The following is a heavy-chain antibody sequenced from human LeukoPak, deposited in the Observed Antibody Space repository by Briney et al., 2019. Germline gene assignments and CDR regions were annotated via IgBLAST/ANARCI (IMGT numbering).Heavy chain of an antibody. CDR2: ISYSGYT. J-gene: IGHJ4*02. Sequence: PSETLSLTCTVSGGPMRSYYWSWIRQAPGKGLEWIGFISYSGYTSYSPSLKSRVAISVDTSKSQFSLRLNSVTAADTAIYYCARGRNDNGGMFFDSWAQGTLVTVSS. D-gene: IGHD4-23*01. CDR1: GGPMRSYY. V-gene: IGHV4-59*01. CDR3: ARGRNDNGGMFFDS.